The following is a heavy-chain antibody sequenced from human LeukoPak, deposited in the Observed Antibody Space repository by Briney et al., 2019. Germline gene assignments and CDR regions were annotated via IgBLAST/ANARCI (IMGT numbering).Heavy chain of an antibody. CDR3: AREELGYCSSTSCPHFDY. D-gene: IGHD2-2*01. CDR2: IYTSGST. J-gene: IGHJ4*02. V-gene: IGHV4-4*07. Sequence: SETLPLTCTVSGGSISSYYWSWIRQPAGKGLEWIGRIYTSGSTNYNPSLKSRVPISVDKSKNQFSLKLSSVTAADTAVYYCAREELGYCSSTSCPHFDYWGQGTLVTVSS. CDR1: GGSISSYY.